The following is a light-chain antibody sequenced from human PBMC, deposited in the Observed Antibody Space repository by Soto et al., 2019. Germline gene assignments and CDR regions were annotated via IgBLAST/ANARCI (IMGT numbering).Light chain of an antibody. J-gene: IGKJ1*01. CDR3: QHHNSYSQT. V-gene: IGKV1-5*01. Sequence: DIQMTQSPPTLSASVGDRVTITCRASQSIRHYLAWYQQMPGKAPKLLIYGASTLHSGVPSRFSGSGSGTEFTLTISSLQPDDFGTYFCQHHNSYSQTFGHGTKVDIK. CDR2: GAS. CDR1: QSIRHY.